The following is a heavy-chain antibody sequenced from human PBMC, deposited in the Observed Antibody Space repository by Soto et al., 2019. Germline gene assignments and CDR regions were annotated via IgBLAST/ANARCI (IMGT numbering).Heavy chain of an antibody. J-gene: IGHJ4*02. V-gene: IGHV3-48*04. CDR2: ISSGSSVK. D-gene: IGHD2-8*01. CDR3: ATDRFCTTNTCYSEKNY. CDR1: GFSFSSFS. Sequence: EVQLVESGGGLVQPGGSLKLSCAASGFSFSSFSMNWVRQAPGKGLEWVSYISSGSSVKFYAYSVKGRFTISRDNANNLLYLQMHSLRGADTAVYYCATDRFCTTNTCYSEKNYWGQGALVTVSS.